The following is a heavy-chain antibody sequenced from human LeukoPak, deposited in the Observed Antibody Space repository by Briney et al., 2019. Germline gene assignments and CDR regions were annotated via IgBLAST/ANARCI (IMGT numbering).Heavy chain of an antibody. Sequence: GGSLRLSCTASGFSFTAHYMHWLRQAPGKGLEWVANMKEDGSEKNYVDSVKGRFTISRDNAQDSLYLQMNSLRAEDTAVYYCARDRGYSNFDYWGQGTLVTVSS. CDR3: ARDRGYSNFDY. CDR2: MKEDGSEK. J-gene: IGHJ4*02. D-gene: IGHD4-11*01. CDR1: GFSFTAHY. V-gene: IGHV3-7*01.